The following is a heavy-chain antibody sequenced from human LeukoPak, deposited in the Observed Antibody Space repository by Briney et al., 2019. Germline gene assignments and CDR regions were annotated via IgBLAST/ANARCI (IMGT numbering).Heavy chain of an antibody. CDR2: INPNSGGT. V-gene: IGHV1-2*02. CDR1: GYTFTSYD. J-gene: IGHJ4*02. CDR3: ARDRSSSSWNGPFDY. Sequence: ASVKVSCKASGYTFTSYDINWVRQATGQGLEWMGWINPNSGGTNYAQKFQGRVTMTRDTSISTAYMELSGLRSDDTAVYYCARDRSSSSWNGPFDYWGQGTLVTVSS. D-gene: IGHD6-13*01.